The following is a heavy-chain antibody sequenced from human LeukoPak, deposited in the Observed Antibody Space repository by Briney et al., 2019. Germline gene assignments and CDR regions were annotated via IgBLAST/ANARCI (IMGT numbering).Heavy chain of an antibody. CDR1: GYSIGCSSYY. CDR3: AFSPADWYYFDY. V-gene: IGHV4-39*01. J-gene: IGHJ4*02. D-gene: IGHD3-9*01. Sequence: SETLSLTCTVSGYSIGCSSYYWGWIRQPPGKGLEWIGSIYYSGSTYYNPSLKSRVTISVDTSKNQFSLKLSSVTAADTAVFYCAFSPADWYYFDYWGRGTLVPVSS. CDR2: IYYSGST.